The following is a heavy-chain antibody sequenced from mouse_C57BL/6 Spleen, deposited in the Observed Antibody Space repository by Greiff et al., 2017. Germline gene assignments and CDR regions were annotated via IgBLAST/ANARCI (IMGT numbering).Heavy chain of an antibody. CDR2: INPGSGGT. V-gene: IGHV1-54*01. D-gene: IGHD4-1*01. Sequence: QVQLQQSGAELVRPGTSVKVSCKASGYAFTNYLIEWVKQRPGQGLEWIGVINPGSGGTNYNEKFKGKATLTADKSSSTAYMQLSSLTSEDSAVYFWAKLGPEDGFAYWGQGTLVTVSA. CDR3: AKLGPEDGFAY. J-gene: IGHJ3*01. CDR1: GYAFTNYL.